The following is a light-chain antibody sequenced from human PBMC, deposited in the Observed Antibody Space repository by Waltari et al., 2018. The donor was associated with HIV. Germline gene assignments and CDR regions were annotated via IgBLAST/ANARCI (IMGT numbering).Light chain of an antibody. CDR1: SSNIGNNY. V-gene: IGLV1-51*01. J-gene: IGLJ2*01. CDR3: GTWDSSLSAGV. CDR2: DNN. Sequence: QSVLTQPPSASGTPGPRVTIPCSGGSSNIGNNYVSWYQQLPGSAPKLLIYDNNKRPSGIPDRFSGSKSGTSATLGITGLQTGDEADYYCGTWDSSLSAGVFGGGTKVTVL.